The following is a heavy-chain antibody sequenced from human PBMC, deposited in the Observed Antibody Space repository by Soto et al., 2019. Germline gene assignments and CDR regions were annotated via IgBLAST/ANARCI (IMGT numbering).Heavy chain of an antibody. CDR2: ISGSGGST. V-gene: IGHV3-23*01. CDR3: ATFPYYYDSSGYYYRNTRDDQRPY. D-gene: IGHD3-22*01. CDR1: GFTFSSYA. J-gene: IGHJ4*02. Sequence: EVQLLESGGGLVQPGGSLRLSCAASGFTFSSYAMSWVRQAPGKGLEWVSAISGSGGSTYYADSVKGRFTISRDNSKNPLYLQMNSLRAEDTAVYYCATFPYYYDSSGYYYRNTRDDQRPYWGQGTLVTVSS.